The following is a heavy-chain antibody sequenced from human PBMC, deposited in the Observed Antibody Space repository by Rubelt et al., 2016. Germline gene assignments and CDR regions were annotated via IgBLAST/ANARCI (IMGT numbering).Heavy chain of an antibody. J-gene: IGHJ6*02. CDR1: GFTLTTYW. CDR3: AKARIYGDYKSYGMDV. V-gene: IGHV3-74*01. Sequence: GGSLRLSCAASGFTLTTYWMHWVRQVPGKGLMWVSRINSDGSSTNYADSVQGRFTISRDNAKNTLYLQMNSLRAEDTAMYYCAKARIYGDYKSYGMDVWGQGTTVTVSS. D-gene: IGHD4-17*01. CDR2: INSDGSST.